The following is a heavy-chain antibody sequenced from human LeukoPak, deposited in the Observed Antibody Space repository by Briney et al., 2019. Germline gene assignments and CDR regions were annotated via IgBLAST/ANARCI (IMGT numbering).Heavy chain of an antibody. Sequence: PSETLSLTCTVSGGSISSSSYYWGWIRQAPGRGLEWIASTYSSGSAYYNPSLKSRVTMSVDTSKNQFSLQLTSVTAADTAVYYCATLTGYSSESWFDPWGQGILVTVSS. D-gene: IGHD3-9*01. CDR2: TYSSGSA. V-gene: IGHV4-39*07. CDR1: GGSISSSSYY. CDR3: ATLTGYSSESWFDP. J-gene: IGHJ5*02.